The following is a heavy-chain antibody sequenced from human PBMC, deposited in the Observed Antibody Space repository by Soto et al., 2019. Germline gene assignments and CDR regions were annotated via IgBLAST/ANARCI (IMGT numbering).Heavy chain of an antibody. CDR2: IISSSGTI. CDR1: GFTFSDYY. V-gene: IGHV3-11*01. D-gene: IGHD1-1*01. CDR3: ARGTDRSKTDIDY. J-gene: IGHJ4*02. Sequence: PGGSLRLSCAASGFTFSDYYMTWIRQAPGSGLEGVSYIISSSGTISYANSLKGRFTISRDNAQNSLYLQMASLRAEDTAVYYCARGTDRSKTDIDYWGQGTLVTVSS.